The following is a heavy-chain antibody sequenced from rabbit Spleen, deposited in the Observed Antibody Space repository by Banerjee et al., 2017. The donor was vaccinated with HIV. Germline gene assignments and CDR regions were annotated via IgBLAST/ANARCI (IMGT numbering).Heavy chain of an antibody. J-gene: IGHJ3*01. D-gene: IGHD4-1*01. CDR3: ARDLTGVIGWNFGW. Sequence: QSLEESGGGLVQPGGSLTLSCKASGFDFSNYYMTWVRQAPGKGLEWIACINAVTGKAVYASWAKGRFTFSETSSTTVTLQVTSLTAADTATYFCARDLTGVIGWNFGWWGQGTLVTVS. CDR2: INAVTGKA. V-gene: IGHV1S40*01. CDR1: GFDFSNYY.